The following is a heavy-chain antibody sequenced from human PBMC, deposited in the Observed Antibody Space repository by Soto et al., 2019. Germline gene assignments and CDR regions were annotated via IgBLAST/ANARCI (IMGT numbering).Heavy chain of an antibody. CDR3: ARDLNTGYIDY. J-gene: IGHJ4*02. CDR2: IWFDGSKK. V-gene: IGHV3-33*01. CDR1: GFTFGRSG. Sequence: QVQMVESGGGVVQPGTSLRLSCVASGFTFGRSGMHWVRQAPGGALEWVAIIWFDGSKKYYADSVKGRLTVSRDNSKNTLYLQIDSPGGDDTAVYYCARDLNTGYIDYWGQGTLVTVSS. D-gene: IGHD5-12*01.